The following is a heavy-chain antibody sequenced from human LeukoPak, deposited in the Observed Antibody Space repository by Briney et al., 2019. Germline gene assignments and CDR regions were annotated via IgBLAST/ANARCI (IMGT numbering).Heavy chain of an antibody. CDR2: INSNSGGT. CDR3: ARSPHILTGENFDY. V-gene: IGHV1-2*02. Sequence: ASVKVSCKASGYTFTGYYMHWVRQAPGQGLEWTGWINSNSGGTNYAQKFQGRVTMTRDTAISTAYMELSRLRSDDTAVYYCARSPHILTGENFDYWGQGTLVTVPS. D-gene: IGHD3-9*01. J-gene: IGHJ4*02. CDR1: GYTFTGYY.